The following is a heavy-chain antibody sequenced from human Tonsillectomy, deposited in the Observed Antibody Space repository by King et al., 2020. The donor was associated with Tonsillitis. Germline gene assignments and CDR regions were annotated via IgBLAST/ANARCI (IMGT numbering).Heavy chain of an antibody. D-gene: IGHD6-6*01. V-gene: IGHV3-53*01. CDR1: GFTVSSNY. Sequence: EVQLVESGGGLIQPGGSLRLSCAASGFTVSSNYMSWVRQAPGKGLEWVSIIYSGGGTTYADSVKGRFTISRDNSKNTLYLQMNSLRAEDTAVYYCARDHSSSRGYGMNVWGQGTTVTVSS. J-gene: IGHJ6*02. CDR3: ARDHSSSRGYGMNV. CDR2: IYSGGGT.